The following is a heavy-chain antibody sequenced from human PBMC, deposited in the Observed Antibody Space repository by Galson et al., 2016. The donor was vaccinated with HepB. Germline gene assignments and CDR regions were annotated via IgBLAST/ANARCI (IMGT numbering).Heavy chain of an antibody. Sequence: SCKASGYTFTRYYIHWVRQAPGQGLAWMGVINPSGGSTKDAQKFQGRVTMTRDTSTSTVYMELSSLRSEDTAVYFCARGGYYDSSGSLSYWGQGTLVTVSS. CDR2: INPSGGST. J-gene: IGHJ4*02. V-gene: IGHV1-46*01. CDR3: ARGGYYDSSGSLSY. D-gene: IGHD3-22*01. CDR1: GYTFTRYY.